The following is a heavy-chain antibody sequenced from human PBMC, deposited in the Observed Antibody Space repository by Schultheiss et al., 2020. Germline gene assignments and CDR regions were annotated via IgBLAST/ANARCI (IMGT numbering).Heavy chain of an antibody. Sequence: SQTLSLTCTVSGGSINSYYWNWIRQPPGKGLEWIGYIYYSGSTNYNPSLKSRVTISVDKSKNQFSLKVNSVTAADTAVYYCASSPRWTMAFDYWGQGTLVTVSS. CDR1: GGSINSYY. CDR3: ASSPRWTMAFDY. D-gene: IGHD5-24*01. CDR2: IYYSGST. V-gene: IGHV4-59*12. J-gene: IGHJ4*02.